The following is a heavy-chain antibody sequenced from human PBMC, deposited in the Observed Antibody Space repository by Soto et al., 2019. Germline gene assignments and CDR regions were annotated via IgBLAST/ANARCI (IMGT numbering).Heavy chain of an antibody. D-gene: IGHD3-3*01. CDR1: GGSISSGDYY. CDR2: IYYSGST. CDR3: ARGTRPYHKYDFWSGYYQYYFDY. J-gene: IGHJ4*02. V-gene: IGHV4-30-4*01. Sequence: SETLSLTCTVSGGSISSGDYYWSWIRQPPGKGLEWIGYIYYSGSTYYNPSLKSRVTISVDTSKNQFSLKLSSVTAADTAVYYCARGTRPYHKYDFWSGYYQYYFDYWGQGTLVTSPQ.